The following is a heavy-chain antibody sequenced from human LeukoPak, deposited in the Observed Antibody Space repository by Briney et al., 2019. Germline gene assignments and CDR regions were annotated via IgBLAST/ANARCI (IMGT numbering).Heavy chain of an antibody. V-gene: IGHV1-2*02. Sequence: EATVKISCKASGYTFTTYYMHWVRQAPGQGLEWMGWINPNSGGTNYAQKFQGRVTMTRDTSISTAYMELNRLRSDDTAVYYCARDGVVTSNGNYWGQGTLVTVSS. CDR2: INPNSGGT. CDR3: ARDGVVTSNGNY. D-gene: IGHD3-3*01. J-gene: IGHJ4*02. CDR1: GYTFTTYY.